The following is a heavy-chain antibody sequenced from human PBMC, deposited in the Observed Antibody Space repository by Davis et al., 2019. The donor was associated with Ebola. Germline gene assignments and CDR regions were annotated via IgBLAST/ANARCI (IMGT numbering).Heavy chain of an antibody. CDR1: GFTFSNAW. CDR3: ALGSAQPF. D-gene: IGHD6-19*01. J-gene: IGHJ1*01. CDR2: INYSGRT. V-gene: IGHV4-34*08. Sequence: ESLKISCAASGFTFSNAWMNWVRQAPGKGLEWIGEINYSGRTNYNPSLKNRVTMSVDTSKNQFSLRLTSVSAAEKAVNYCALGSAQPFWGQGTLVTVSS.